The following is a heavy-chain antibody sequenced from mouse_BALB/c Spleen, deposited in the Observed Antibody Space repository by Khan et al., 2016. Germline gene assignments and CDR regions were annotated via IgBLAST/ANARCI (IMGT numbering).Heavy chain of an antibody. CDR1: GYTFTSYW. V-gene: IGHV1-7*01. J-gene: IGHJ4*01. CDR2: INPSTGYT. Sequence: QVQLQQSGAELAKPGASVKMSCKASGYTFTSYWMHWVKQRPGQGLEWIGYINPSTGYTEYNQKFKDQATLTADKSSSTAYMQLSSLTSEDSAVSYCASYYGSSYYAMDYWGQGTAVAVSS. D-gene: IGHD1-1*01. CDR3: ASYYGSSYYAMDY.